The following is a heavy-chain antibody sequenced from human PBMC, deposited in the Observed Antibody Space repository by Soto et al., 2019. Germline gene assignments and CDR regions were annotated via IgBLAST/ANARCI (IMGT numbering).Heavy chain of an antibody. CDR2: ISSSSSYI. CDR3: AGPSGYRPYYYYGMDV. Sequence: EVQLVESGGGLVKPGGSLRLSCAASGFTFSSYSMNWVRQAPGKGLEWVSSISSSSSYIYYADSVKGRFTISRDNAKNSLYLQMHSLRAEDTAVYYCAGPSGYRPYYYYGMDVWGQGTTVTVSS. V-gene: IGHV3-21*01. D-gene: IGHD3-3*01. CDR1: GFTFSSYS. J-gene: IGHJ6*02.